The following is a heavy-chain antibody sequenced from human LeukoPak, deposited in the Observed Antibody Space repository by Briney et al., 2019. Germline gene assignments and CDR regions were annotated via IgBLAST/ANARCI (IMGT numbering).Heavy chain of an antibody. CDR3: AREFISSYGF. J-gene: IGHJ4*02. CDR2: TYYRSKWYN. Sequence: KPSQTLSLTCAIAGDSVSSNSAAWTWIRQSPSRGLEWLGRTYYRSKWYNDYAAFVKSRITINPDTSKNLFSLQLTSATPEDTAVYYCAREFISSYGFWGQGSLVTVSS. CDR1: GDSVSSNSAA. D-gene: IGHD3-16*01. V-gene: IGHV6-1*01.